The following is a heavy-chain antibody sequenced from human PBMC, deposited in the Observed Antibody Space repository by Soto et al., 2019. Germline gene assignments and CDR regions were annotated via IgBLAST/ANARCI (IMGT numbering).Heavy chain of an antibody. D-gene: IGHD6-19*01. CDR3: GTSPQWLDPPLFY. CDR2: IIPMFGTA. J-gene: IGHJ4*02. CDR1: GGTFSSYV. V-gene: IGHV1-69*13. Sequence: SVKVSCKTSGGTFSSYVISWVRQAPGQGLEWMGGIIPMFGTANYTQKFQGRVSITADESTSSAYMELSGLTSEDTAVYYCGTSPQWLDPPLFYWRLGPLVTVSS.